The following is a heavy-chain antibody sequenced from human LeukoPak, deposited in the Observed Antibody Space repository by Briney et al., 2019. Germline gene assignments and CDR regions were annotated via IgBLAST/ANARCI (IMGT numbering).Heavy chain of an antibody. CDR1: GYTFTGYY. Sequence: ASVKVSCKASGYTFTGYYMHCLRQAPGQGLEWMGRINPNSGGTNYAQKFQGRVTMTRDTSISTAYMELSRLRSDDTAVYYCARQLPSFIVVVPAADFDYWGQGTLVTVSS. CDR3: ARQLPSFIVVVPAADFDY. D-gene: IGHD2-2*01. CDR2: INPNSGGT. J-gene: IGHJ4*02. V-gene: IGHV1-2*06.